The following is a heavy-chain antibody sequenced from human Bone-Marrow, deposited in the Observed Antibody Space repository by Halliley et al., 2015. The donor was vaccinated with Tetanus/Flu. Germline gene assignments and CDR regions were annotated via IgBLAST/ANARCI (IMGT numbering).Heavy chain of an antibody. CDR2: YYSETP. CDR3: ARHQRGFDFWSGYRMDV. J-gene: IGHJ6*02. V-gene: IGHV4-39*01. D-gene: IGHD3-3*01. Sequence: YYSETPYYNPPLKSRFPISVDTSKNQFFLNLTSVAAADTAVYFCARHQRGFDFWSGYRMDVWGQGATVTVSS.